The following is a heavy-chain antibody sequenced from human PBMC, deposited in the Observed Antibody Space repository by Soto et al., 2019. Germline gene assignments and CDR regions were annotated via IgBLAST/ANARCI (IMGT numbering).Heavy chain of an antibody. CDR1: GFPCKSYP. CDR2: ISDDGNDK. CDR3: ARDGSVDSADYYFDA. Sequence: SLGLSCAAPGFPCKSYPLHWVRQAPGKGLEWVAVISDDGNDKYYADSVKGRFTSSRDNSKNTLYLQMDSLRAEDTAVYYCARDGSVDSADYYFDAWGQGTPVTVSS. D-gene: IGHD1-26*01. V-gene: IGHV3-30-3*01. J-gene: IGHJ5*02.